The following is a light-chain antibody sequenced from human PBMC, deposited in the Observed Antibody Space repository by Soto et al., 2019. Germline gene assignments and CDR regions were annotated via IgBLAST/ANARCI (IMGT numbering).Light chain of an antibody. V-gene: IGKV1-9*01. J-gene: IGKJ5*01. CDR3: QQLNSYPIP. CDR1: QDISSY. Sequence: DIQLTQSPSFLSASVGDRVTITCRASQDISSYLAWYQQKPGKAPKLLIYAASTLQSGVPSRFSGSGSGTEFTLTISSLQPEDFATYYCQQLNSYPIPFGQGTRLEIK. CDR2: AAS.